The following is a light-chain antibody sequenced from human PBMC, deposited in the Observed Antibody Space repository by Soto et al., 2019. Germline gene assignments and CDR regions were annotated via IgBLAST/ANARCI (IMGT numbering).Light chain of an antibody. CDR2: DVS. V-gene: IGLV2-14*01. CDR3: SSFTTSRDVV. J-gene: IGLJ2*01. CDR1: SSDVGNYNY. Sequence: QSALTQPASVSGSPGQSITISCTGTSSDVGNYNYVSWYQQHPGKSPRLMIYDVSNRPSGVSNRFSGSKSGNTASLTISGLQGEDEADYYCSSFTTSRDVVFGGGTKVTVL.